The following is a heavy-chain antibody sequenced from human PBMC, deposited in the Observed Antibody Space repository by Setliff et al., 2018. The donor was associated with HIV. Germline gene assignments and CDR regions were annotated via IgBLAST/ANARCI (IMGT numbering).Heavy chain of an antibody. V-gene: IGHV4-59*08. D-gene: IGHD1-26*01. Sequence: LSLTCTVSGGFIRGYWWSWIRQPPGTGLQWIGHISYSGSTNYIPSLKSRVTISVDTLKNQFSLKLSSVTATGTAVYYCARMTSPPSGLYSAYYMDVWGRGTTVTVSS. CDR2: ISYSGST. CDR3: ARMTSPPSGLYSAYYMDV. CDR1: GGFIRGYW. J-gene: IGHJ6*03.